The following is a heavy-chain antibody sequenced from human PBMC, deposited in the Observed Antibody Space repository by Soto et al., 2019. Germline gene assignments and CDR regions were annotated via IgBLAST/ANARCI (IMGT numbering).Heavy chain of an antibody. CDR3: ARREGRYSSSWYFGAFDI. V-gene: IGHV3-7*01. Sequence: PGGSLRLSCAASGFTFSSYSMNWVRQAPGKGLEWVANIKQDGSEKYYVDSVKGRFTFSRDNAKNSLYLQMNSLRAEDTAVYYCARREGRYSSSWYFGAFDIWGQGTMVTVSS. CDR1: GFTFSSYS. CDR2: IKQDGSEK. D-gene: IGHD6-13*01. J-gene: IGHJ3*02.